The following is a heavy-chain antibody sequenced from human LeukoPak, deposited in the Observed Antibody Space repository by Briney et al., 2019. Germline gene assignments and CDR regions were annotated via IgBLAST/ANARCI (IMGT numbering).Heavy chain of an antibody. D-gene: IGHD3-22*01. CDR1: GFTFSSYA. V-gene: IGHV3-23*01. Sequence: PGGSLRLSCAASGFTFSSYAMSWVRQAPGKGLEWVSAISGSGGSTYYADSVKGRFTISRDNSKNTLYLQMNSLRAEDTAVYYCAKDYDSSGYYYVMSAFDIWGQGTMVTVSS. CDR2: ISGSGGST. CDR3: AKDYDSSGYYYVMSAFDI. J-gene: IGHJ3*02.